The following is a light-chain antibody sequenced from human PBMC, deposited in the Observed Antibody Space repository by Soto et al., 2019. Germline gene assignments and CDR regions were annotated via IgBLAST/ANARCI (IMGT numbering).Light chain of an antibody. J-gene: IGKJ5*01. V-gene: IGKV3-15*01. CDR2: GAS. CDR1: QSVSH. Sequence: EIVLTQSPATLSVSPGERATLSCRASQSVSHLAWYQQKPGQAPSLLIDGASAMAAGVPARFSASGSGTDFTLTISSLQSEDFAVYYCQHYHNWPLTFGQGTRLEVK. CDR3: QHYHNWPLT.